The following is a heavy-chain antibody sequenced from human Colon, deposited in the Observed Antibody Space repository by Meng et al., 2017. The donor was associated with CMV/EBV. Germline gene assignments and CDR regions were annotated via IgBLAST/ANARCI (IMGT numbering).Heavy chain of an antibody. CDR1: GGSISTYY. D-gene: IGHD5-12*01. V-gene: IGHV4-4*07. CDR2: ISTNRNT. CDR3: VRGGYSGTQTGGVQEY. J-gene: IGHJ4*02. Sequence: VHLQDAGQGLVELPNTLSPPFTVSGGSISTYYWSWIRQPAGEGLEWLGRISTNRNTDYNPSLNSRATIWLDTSNNQFSLKLTSVTAADTAVYYCVRGGYSGTQTGGVQEYWGQGTLVTVSS.